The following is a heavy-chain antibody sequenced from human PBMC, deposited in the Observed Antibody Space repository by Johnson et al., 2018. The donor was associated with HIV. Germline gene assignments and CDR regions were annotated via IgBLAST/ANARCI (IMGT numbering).Heavy chain of an antibody. CDR2: ISYDGSNK. J-gene: IGHJ3*02. CDR3: AKDKSNAFDI. V-gene: IGHV3-30*04. Sequence: QVQLVESGGGLVQPGGSLKLSCAASGFTFSSYAMHWVRQAPGKGLEWVAVISYDGSNKNYADSVKGRFTISRDNPKNTLYLQMNSLRAEDTAVYYCAKDKSNAFDIWGQGTMVTVSS. CDR1: GFTFSSYA.